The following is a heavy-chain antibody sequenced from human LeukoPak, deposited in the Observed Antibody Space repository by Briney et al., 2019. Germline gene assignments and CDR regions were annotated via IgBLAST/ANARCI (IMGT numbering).Heavy chain of an antibody. CDR2: INPNSGGT. D-gene: IGHD6-13*01. CDR3: ARARRPRTIAAPTDGWFDP. V-gene: IGHV1-2*02. Sequence: AASVKVSCKASGYTFTGYYMHWVRQAPGQGLEWMGWINPNSGGTNYAQKFQGRVTMTRDTSISTAYMELSRLRSDDTAVYYCARARRPRTIAAPTDGWFDPWGQGTLVTVSS. J-gene: IGHJ5*02. CDR1: GYTFTGYY.